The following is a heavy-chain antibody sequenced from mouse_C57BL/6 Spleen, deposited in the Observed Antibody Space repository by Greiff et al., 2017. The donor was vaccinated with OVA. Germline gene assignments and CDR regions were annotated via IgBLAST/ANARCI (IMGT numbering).Heavy chain of an antibody. D-gene: IGHD2-4*01. V-gene: IGHV1-58*01. CDR2: IYIGNGYP. J-gene: IGHJ4*01. Sequence: EVQLQQSGAELVRPGSSVKMSCKTSGSTFTSYGITWVKQRPGQGLEWIGYIYIGNGYPEYNEKFKGKATLTSDPSSSTAYMQLSRLTSEDSAIECGARSKDDDGYGRDYWGQGTAVTVSS. CDR1: GSTFTSYG. CDR3: ARSKDDDGYGRDY.